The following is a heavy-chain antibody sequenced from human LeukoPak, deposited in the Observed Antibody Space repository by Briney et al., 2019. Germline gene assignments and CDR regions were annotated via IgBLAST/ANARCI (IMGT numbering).Heavy chain of an antibody. CDR1: GFTFSNAW. Sequence: GESLKISCAASGFTFSNAWMSWVRQAPGKGLEWVGRIKSKTDGGTTDCAAPVKGRFTISRDDSKNTLYLQMNSLKTEDTAAYYCTTSPITMVRGVITRTNYYYYMDVWGKGTTVTVSS. D-gene: IGHD3-10*01. CDR3: TTSPITMVRGVITRTNYYYYMDV. CDR2: IKSKTDGGTT. J-gene: IGHJ6*03. V-gene: IGHV3-15*01.